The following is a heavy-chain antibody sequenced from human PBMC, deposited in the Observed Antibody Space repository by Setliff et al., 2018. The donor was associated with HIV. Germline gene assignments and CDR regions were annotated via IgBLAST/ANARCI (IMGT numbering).Heavy chain of an antibody. V-gene: IGHV3-33*01. J-gene: IGHJ6*03. D-gene: IGHD2-21*02. CDR2: IWYDGSNK. Sequence: LEXXAVIWYDGSNKYYADSVXXRFTISRDNSKNTLYLQMKGLXXXATAXYTCARENXXXDXXXXNYYFYMDVWGKGTTVTVSS. CDR3: ARENXXXDXXXXNYYFYMDV.